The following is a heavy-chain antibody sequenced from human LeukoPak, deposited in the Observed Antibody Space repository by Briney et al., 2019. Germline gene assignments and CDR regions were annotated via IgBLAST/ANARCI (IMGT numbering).Heavy chain of an antibody. CDR2: INQDGSER. D-gene: IGHD5-24*01. J-gene: IGHJ6*02. CDR1: GFTFRTYW. CDR3: ARDRGLGYTWWSALDV. V-gene: IGHV3-7*05. Sequence: GGSLRLSCAASGFTFRTYWMTWVRQAPGKGLEWVANINQDGSERFYVGSVKGRFTISRDNAKNSLSLQMNSLGAEDTAVYYCARDRGLGYTWWSALDVGAKGPRSPSP.